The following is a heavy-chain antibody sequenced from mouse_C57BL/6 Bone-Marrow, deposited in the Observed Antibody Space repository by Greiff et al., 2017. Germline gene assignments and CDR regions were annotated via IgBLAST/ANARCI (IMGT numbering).Heavy chain of an antibody. CDR3: TRDGGYGTTVVATSYFDY. D-gene: IGHD1-1*01. J-gene: IGHJ2*01. Sequence: EVKLVESGEGLVKPGGSLKLSCAASGFTFSSYAMSWVRQTPEKRLEWVAYISSGGDYIYYADTVKGRFTISRDNARNTLYLQMSSLKSEDTAMYYCTRDGGYGTTVVATSYFDYWGQGTTLTVSS. V-gene: IGHV5-9-1*02. CDR2: ISSGGDYI. CDR1: GFTFSSYA.